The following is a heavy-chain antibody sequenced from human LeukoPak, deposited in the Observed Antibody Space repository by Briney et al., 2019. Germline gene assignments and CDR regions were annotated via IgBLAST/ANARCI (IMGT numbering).Heavy chain of an antibody. Sequence: AGESLKISCKGSGYSFTSYWIGWVRQMPGQGLEWMGIIYPGDSDTRYSPSFQGQVTISVDRSISTAYLQWGSLKASDTAMYYCARQRPYYSGAGSYRAFDIWGQGTMVTVSS. CDR3: ARQRPYYSGAGSYRAFDI. D-gene: IGHD3-10*01. V-gene: IGHV5-51*01. CDR1: GYSFTSYW. J-gene: IGHJ3*02. CDR2: IYPGDSDT.